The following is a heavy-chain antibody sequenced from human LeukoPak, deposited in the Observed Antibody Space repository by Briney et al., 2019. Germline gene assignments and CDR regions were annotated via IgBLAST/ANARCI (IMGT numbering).Heavy chain of an antibody. CDR3: ARRYSSSWPDAFDI. V-gene: IGHV5-51*01. J-gene: IGHJ3*02. Sequence: GESLKISCKGSGYSFTNYWIGWVRQMPGKGLEWMGIIYPGDSGTRYSPSFQGQVTTSADKSISTAYLQWSSLKASDTAMYYCARRYSSSWPDAFDIWGQGTMVTVSS. D-gene: IGHD6-13*01. CDR2: IYPGDSGT. CDR1: GYSFTNYW.